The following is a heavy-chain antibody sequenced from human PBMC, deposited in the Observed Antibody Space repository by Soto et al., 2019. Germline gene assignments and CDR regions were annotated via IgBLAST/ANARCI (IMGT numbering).Heavy chain of an antibody. V-gene: IGHV1-69*13. CDR2: IIPIFGTA. CDR3: ARPHYYDSSGYPLYSDY. J-gene: IGHJ4*02. Sequence: ASVKVSCKASGGTFSSYAISWVRQAPGQGLEWMGGIIPIFGTANYAQKFQGRVTITADESTSTAYMELSSLRSEDTAVYYCARPHYYDSSGYPLYSDYWGQGTLVTVSS. CDR1: GGTFSSYA. D-gene: IGHD3-22*01.